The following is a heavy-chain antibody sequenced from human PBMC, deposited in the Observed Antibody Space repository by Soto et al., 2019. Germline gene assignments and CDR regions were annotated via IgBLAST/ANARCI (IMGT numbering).Heavy chain of an antibody. V-gene: IGHV3-15*01. CDR2: IKSKTDGGTT. J-gene: IGHJ4*02. CDR3: TRVTWGKLDY. CDR1: GFTLSNAW. D-gene: IGHD3-16*01. Sequence: EVQLVESGGGLVEPGGSLRLSCAASGFTLSNAWMSWVRQAPGKGLEWVGRIKSKTDGGTTEYAAPVRGRFTITRDDSKNTLDLQMSSLKTEDTAMYYCTRVTWGKLDYWGQGTLATVSS.